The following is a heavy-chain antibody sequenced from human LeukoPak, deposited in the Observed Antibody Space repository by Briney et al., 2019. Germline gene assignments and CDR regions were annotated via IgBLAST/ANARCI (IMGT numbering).Heavy chain of an antibody. V-gene: IGHV3-30*02. CDR1: GFTFSSHA. D-gene: IGHD3-10*02. CDR2: TRYDGSFK. Sequence: GGSLRLSCAASGFTFSSHAMHWVRLAPGKGLDWVAFTRYDGSFKYYADSVKGRFTISRDNSKNTLFLQMSSLRAEDTAVYYCAKELYSGDIKSYYYMDVWGKGTTVTVSS. J-gene: IGHJ6*03. CDR3: AKELYSGDIKSYYYMDV.